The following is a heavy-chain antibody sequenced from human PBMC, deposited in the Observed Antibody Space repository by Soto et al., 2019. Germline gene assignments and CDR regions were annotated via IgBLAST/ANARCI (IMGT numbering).Heavy chain of an antibody. D-gene: IGHD6-19*01. CDR3: AREPDDSSGWYTPASPNFDY. Sequence: GGSLRLSCAASGFTFDDYGMSWVRQAPGKGLEWVSYISSSSSTIYYADSVKGRFTISRDNAKNSLYLQMNSLRDEDTAVYYCAREPDDSSGWYTPASPNFDYWGQGTLVTVSS. CDR1: GFTFDDYG. CDR2: ISSSSSTI. V-gene: IGHV3-48*02. J-gene: IGHJ4*02.